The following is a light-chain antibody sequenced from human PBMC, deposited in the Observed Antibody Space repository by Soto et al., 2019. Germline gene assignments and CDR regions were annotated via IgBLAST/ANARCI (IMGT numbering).Light chain of an antibody. V-gene: IGKV1-5*01. CDR2: DAS. CDR1: QTISSW. Sequence: DIHMTQSPSSLSASLLDIVTITCQLRQTISSWLAWYQQKPGKAPTLLIYDASTLERGVPSRFSGTGSGTEFTLSIDSLQPDDFATYYCQQYHTSSITFGQGTRLENK. CDR3: QQYHTSSIT. J-gene: IGKJ5*01.